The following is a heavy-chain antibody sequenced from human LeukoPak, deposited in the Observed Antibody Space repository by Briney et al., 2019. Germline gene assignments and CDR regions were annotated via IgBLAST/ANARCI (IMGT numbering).Heavy chain of an antibody. D-gene: IGHD2-2*01. CDR1: GGTFSSYA. J-gene: IGHJ6*02. CDR2: IIPIFGTA. CDR3: ARKDIVVVPAAIDSYYYYGMDV. V-gene: IGHV1-69*13. Sequence: SVKVSCKASGGTFSSYAISWVRQAPGQGLEWMGGIIPIFGTANYAQKFQDRVTITADESTSTAYMELSSLRSEDTAVYYCARKDIVVVPAAIDSYYYYGMDVWGQGTTVTVSS.